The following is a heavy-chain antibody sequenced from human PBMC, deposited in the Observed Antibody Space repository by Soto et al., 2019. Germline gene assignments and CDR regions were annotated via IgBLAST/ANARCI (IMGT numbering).Heavy chain of an antibody. CDR3: ARGRRHSGYDYRRGFDP. CDR2: IYYSVST. CDR1: GGSISSYY. V-gene: IGHV4-59*01. J-gene: IGHJ5*02. Sequence: AMLWLSCTVSGGSISSYYWSWIRQPPGKGLEWIGYIYYSVSTNYNPSLKSRVTISVDTSKNQFSLKLSSVTAADTAVYYCARGRRHSGYDYRRGFDPWGQGTLVTVSS. D-gene: IGHD5-12*01.